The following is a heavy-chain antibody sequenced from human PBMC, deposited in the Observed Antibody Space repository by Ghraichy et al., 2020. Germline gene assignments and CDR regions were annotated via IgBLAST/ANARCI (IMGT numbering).Heavy chain of an antibody. D-gene: IGHD2-15*01. V-gene: IGHV3-48*02. CDR2: ITSSGTTI. CDR3: AREGGNYCSGGSCSRDFDY. J-gene: IGHJ4*02. CDR1: GFTFSSYA. Sequence: GGSLRLYCAASGFTFSSYAMDWVRQAPGKGLEWLSYITSSGTTIYYADSVKGRFTISRDNAKNSLYLQMSSLRDEDTAVYYCAREGGNYCSGGSCSRDFDYWGQGTLVTVSA.